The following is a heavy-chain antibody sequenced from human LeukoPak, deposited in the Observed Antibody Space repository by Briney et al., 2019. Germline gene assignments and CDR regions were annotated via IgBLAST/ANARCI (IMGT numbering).Heavy chain of an antibody. CDR2: INPNSGDT. CDR3: ARMWSTATSGWNWFDP. V-gene: IGHV1-2*02. J-gene: IGHJ5*02. CDR1: GYTFTGYY. Sequence: ASVKVSCKASGYTFTGYYVYWVRQAPGQGLEWMGWINPNSGDTNYAQKFQGRITMTRDTSISTAYMELSSLRFDDTAMYYCARMWSTATSGWNWFDPWGQGTLVTVSS. D-gene: IGHD6-13*01.